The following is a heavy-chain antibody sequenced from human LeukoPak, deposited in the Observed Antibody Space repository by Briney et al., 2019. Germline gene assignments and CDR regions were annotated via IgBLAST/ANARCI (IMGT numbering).Heavy chain of an antibody. CDR2: IYSSGGN. Sequence: SETLSLTCTVSGGSISGYFWTWIRQPAGKGLEWIGRIYSSGGNNYNPSLKSRVTMSLDTSKNHFSLNLTSVTAADTAVYYCAREPTSGREPTSGRPLDYWGQGTLVTVPS. CDR1: GGSISGYF. D-gene: IGHD5-12*01. V-gene: IGHV4-4*07. J-gene: IGHJ4*02. CDR3: AREPTSGREPTSGRPLDY.